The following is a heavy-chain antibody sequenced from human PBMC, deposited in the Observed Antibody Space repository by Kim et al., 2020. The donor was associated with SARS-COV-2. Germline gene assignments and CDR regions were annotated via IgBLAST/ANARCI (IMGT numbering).Heavy chain of an antibody. V-gene: IGHV4-39*01. Sequence: SETLSLTCSVSGGSISSSYYYWGWIRQPPGKGLDWIGTVYYSGTSYYNPSLKSRATISVDTSENQFSLHLTPVTAADTALYYCAWSYFDILTGHNWFDP. D-gene: IGHD3-9*01. CDR2: VYYSGTS. CDR1: GGSISSSYYY. J-gene: IGHJ5*02. CDR3: AWSYFDILTGHNWFDP.